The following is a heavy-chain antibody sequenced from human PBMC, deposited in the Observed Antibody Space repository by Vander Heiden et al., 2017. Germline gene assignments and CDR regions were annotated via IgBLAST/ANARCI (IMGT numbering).Heavy chain of an antibody. D-gene: IGHD3-10*01. V-gene: IGHV4-39*01. CDR3: ARHDSGLWYFDL. Sequence: QLQLQASGPGLVRPSETLSITCSVSRGSVRSSAYFWAWIRQPPGKGLEWIASIFYAGNTFYNPSLKSRVSISVDMPSDQFSLKLTSVIASDTAVYYCARHDSGLWYFDLWGRGTLVTVSS. CDR1: RGSVRSSAYF. J-gene: IGHJ2*01. CDR2: IFYAGNT.